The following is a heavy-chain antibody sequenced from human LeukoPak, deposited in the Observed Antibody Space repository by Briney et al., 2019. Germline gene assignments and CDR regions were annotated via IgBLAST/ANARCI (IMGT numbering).Heavy chain of an antibody. CDR2: IYYSGST. CDR3: ARVSGSYYLADY. D-gene: IGHD1-26*01. CDR1: GGSISSYY. Sequence: SETLSLTCTVSGGSISSYYWSWIRQPPGKGLEWIGHIYYSGSTNYNPSLKSRVTISVDTSKNQFSLKLSSVTAADTAVYYCARVSGSYYLADYWGQGTLVTVSS. J-gene: IGHJ4*02. V-gene: IGHV4-59*01.